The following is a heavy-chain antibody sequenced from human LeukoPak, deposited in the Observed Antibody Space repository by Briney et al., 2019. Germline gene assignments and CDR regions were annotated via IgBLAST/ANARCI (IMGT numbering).Heavy chain of an antibody. J-gene: IGHJ4*02. Sequence: GGSLRLSCAASGLTFSSYAMSWVRQAPGKGLQWVSSISGSDGSTYYAASVKGRFTISRDNSKNTLYLQMNSLRAEDTAVYYCAKDWDMAPGYWGQGTLVTVSS. CDR3: AKDWDMAPGY. D-gene: IGHD2-15*01. CDR1: GLTFSSYA. V-gene: IGHV3-23*01. CDR2: ISGSDGST.